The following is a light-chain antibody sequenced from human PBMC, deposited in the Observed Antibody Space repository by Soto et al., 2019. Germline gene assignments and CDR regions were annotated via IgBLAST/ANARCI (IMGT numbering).Light chain of an antibody. CDR3: QQYSNWPQT. J-gene: IGKJ2*01. Sequence: EIVMTQSPATLSVSPGERATLSCRASQSLSSDLAWYQQKPGQAPRLLIYGASTRATGIPARFRGSGSGTEFSLTISSPQSEDFAVYYCQQYSNWPQTFGQGTKLEIK. V-gene: IGKV3-15*01. CDR1: QSLSSD. CDR2: GAS.